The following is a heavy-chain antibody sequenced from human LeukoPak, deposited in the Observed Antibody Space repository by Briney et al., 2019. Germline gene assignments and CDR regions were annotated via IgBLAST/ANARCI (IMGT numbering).Heavy chain of an antibody. D-gene: IGHD2-15*01. Sequence: SETLSLTCTVSGGSISSSSYYWGWIRQPPGKGLEWIGYIYYSGSTNYNPSLKSRVTISVDTSKNQFSLKLSSVTAADTAVYYCARARIGEVFDYWGQGTLVTVSS. CDR2: IYYSGST. V-gene: IGHV4-61*05. CDR1: GGSISSSSYY. CDR3: ARARIGEVFDY. J-gene: IGHJ4*02.